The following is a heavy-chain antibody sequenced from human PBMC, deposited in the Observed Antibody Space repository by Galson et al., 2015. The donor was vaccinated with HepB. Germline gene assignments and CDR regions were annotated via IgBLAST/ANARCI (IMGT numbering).Heavy chain of an antibody. D-gene: IGHD2-2*01. Sequence: PALVKPTQTLTLTCTFSGFSLSTSGMCVSWIRQPPGKALEWLALIDWDDDKYYSTSLKTRLTISKDTSKNQVVLTMTNMDPVDTATYYCARMVKAYCSSTSCYLGVFAFDIWGQGTMVTVSS. J-gene: IGHJ3*02. CDR3: ARMVKAYCSSTSCYLGVFAFDI. CDR2: IDWDDDK. CDR1: GFSLSTSGMC. V-gene: IGHV2-70*01.